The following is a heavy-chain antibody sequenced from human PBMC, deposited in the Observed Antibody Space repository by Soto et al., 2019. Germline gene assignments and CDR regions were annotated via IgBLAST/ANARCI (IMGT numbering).Heavy chain of an antibody. CDR2: VNDGGRP. J-gene: IGHJ4*02. Sequence: SETLSLTCTVPGVSISTRNWWSRVRQPPGKGLEWIGEVNDGGRPNYSVSLKSRLTISLDTSKNQFSLKLSSVTAADTAVYFCARRHGLDIDAYYWGQGILVTVSS. CDR1: GVSISTRNW. D-gene: IGHD3-10*01. V-gene: IGHV4-4*02. CDR3: ARRHGLDIDAYY.